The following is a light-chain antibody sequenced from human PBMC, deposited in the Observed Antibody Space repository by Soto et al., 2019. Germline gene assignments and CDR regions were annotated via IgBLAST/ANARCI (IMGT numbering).Light chain of an antibody. CDR2: NDD. V-gene: IGLV1-44*01. J-gene: IGLJ1*01. CDR1: TSSIRSNA. CDR3: ATWDDSLNAFV. Sequence: QSVLTQSPSASGTPGQRITIYCSGSTSSIRSNAVNWYQQFPGTAPTFLIYNDDQRPSGVPDRFSGSKSGTSASLAISGLHSEDEADYYCATWDDSLNAFVFGTGTKVTVL.